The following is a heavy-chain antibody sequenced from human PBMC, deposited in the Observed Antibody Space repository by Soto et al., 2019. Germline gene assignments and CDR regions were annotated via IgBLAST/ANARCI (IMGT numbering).Heavy chain of an antibody. CDR2: IYCDDDK. Sequence: QITLKESGPTLVKPTQTLTLTCTFSGLSLSTTGVGVGWIRQPPGKALEWLALIYCDDDKRYSPSLKSRLTITKDSAKNPVVLTLTNMDPVDTATYYCVQSRCGGDCLQSNSSHSYYGLDVWGQGTTVTVSS. CDR1: GLSLSTTGVG. CDR3: VQSRCGGDCLQSNSSHSYYGLDV. V-gene: IGHV2-5*02. J-gene: IGHJ6*02. D-gene: IGHD2-21*02.